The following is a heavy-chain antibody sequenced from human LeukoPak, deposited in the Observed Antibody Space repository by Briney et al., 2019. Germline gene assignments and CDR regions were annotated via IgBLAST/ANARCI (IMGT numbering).Heavy chain of an antibody. Sequence: SETLSLTCTVSGGSINSDNYFWGWVRQPPGKGLEWIGTVYYSGSTQYNPSLKSRVTISVDTSKKHFSLKLRPVTAADTAIYYCARLFGAALTLYHLSYWYFDLWGRGTLVAVSS. D-gene: IGHD3-9*01. V-gene: IGHV4-39*02. J-gene: IGHJ2*01. CDR3: ARLFGAALTLYHLSYWYFDL. CDR1: GGSINSDNYF. CDR2: VYYSGST.